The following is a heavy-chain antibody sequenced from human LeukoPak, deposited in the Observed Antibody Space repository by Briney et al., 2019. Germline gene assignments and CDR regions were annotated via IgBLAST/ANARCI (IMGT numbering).Heavy chain of an antibody. V-gene: IGHV3-23*01. D-gene: IGHD5-18*01. CDR1: GFTFSSYA. Sequence: GGSLRLSCAASGFTFSSYAMSWVRQAPGRGLEGVSAISGSGGSTYYADSVKGRFTISRDNSKNTLYLQMNSLRAEDTAVYYCAKDPAWIQLWNLLHFHYWGQGTLVTVSS. J-gene: IGHJ4*02. CDR3: AKDPAWIQLWNLLHFHY. CDR2: ISGSGGST.